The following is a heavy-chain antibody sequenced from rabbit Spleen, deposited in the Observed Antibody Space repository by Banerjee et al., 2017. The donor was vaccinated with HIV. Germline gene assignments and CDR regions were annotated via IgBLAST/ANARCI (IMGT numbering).Heavy chain of an antibody. J-gene: IGHJ2*01. D-gene: IGHD1-1*01. CDR1: VFTISIRDW. V-gene: IGHV1S40*01. Sequence: QSLEESGGDLVKPGASLTLTCTASVFTISIRDWIYWVRQAPGKGLEWIGYIDPVIGTTHYASWAKGRFTMSRTSSTPVTLKMTSLTAADTATYFCARNYVNAFDPWGPGTLVTVS. CDR2: IDPVIGTT. CDR3: ARNYVNAFDP.